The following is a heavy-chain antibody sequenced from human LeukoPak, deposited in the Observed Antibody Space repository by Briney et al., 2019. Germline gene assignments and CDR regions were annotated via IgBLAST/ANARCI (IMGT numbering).Heavy chain of an antibody. CDR2: IYYSGST. V-gene: IGHV4-39*01. J-gene: IGHJ4*02. CDR3: ARGRDCTNGVCFFYFDY. CDR1: GGSISSSSYY. D-gene: IGHD2-8*01. Sequence: SETLSLTCTVSGGSISSSSYYWGWIRQPPGKGLEWIGSIYYSGSTYYNPSLKSRVTISVDTSKNQFSLKLSSVTAADTAVYYCARGRDCTNGVCFFYFDYWGQGTLVTVSS.